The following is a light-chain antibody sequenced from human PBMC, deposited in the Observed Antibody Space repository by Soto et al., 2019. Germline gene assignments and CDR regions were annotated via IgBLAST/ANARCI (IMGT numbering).Light chain of an antibody. CDR1: QSVSTNS. Sequence: EIVLTQSPGTLSLSPGERATLSCRASQSVSTNSLAWYQQKPGQAPRLLIHGASSRATGIPDRFSGSGSGTDFTLTISRLEPEDFAVYYCQQFGTSPVTFGGGTKVEIK. CDR3: QQFGTSPVT. V-gene: IGKV3-20*01. CDR2: GAS. J-gene: IGKJ4*01.